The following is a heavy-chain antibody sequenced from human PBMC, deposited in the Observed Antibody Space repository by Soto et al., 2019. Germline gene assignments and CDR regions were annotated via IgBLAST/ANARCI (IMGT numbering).Heavy chain of an antibody. CDR3: ARAMVVAATSYYYYYGMDV. CDR1: GYTFTGYY. V-gene: IGHV1-2*04. D-gene: IGHD2-15*01. J-gene: IGHJ6*02. CDR2: INPNSGGT. Sequence: GASVKVSCKASGYTFTGYYMHWVRQAPGQGLEWMGWINPNSGGTNYAQKFQGWVTMTRDTSISTAYMELSRLRSDDTAVYYGARAMVVAATSYYYYYGMDVWGQGTTVTVSS.